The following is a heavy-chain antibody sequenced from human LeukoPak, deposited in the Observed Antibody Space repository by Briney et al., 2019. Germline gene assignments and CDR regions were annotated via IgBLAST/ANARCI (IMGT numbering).Heavy chain of an antibody. J-gene: IGHJ4*02. CDR3: ARGYFRSYGYWGILGYYFDY. D-gene: IGHD5-18*01. V-gene: IGHV4-34*01. Sequence: SETLSLTCAVYGGSFSGYYWSWIRQPPGKGLEWIGEINRSGSTNYNPSLKSRVTISVDTSKNQFSLKLSSVTAADTAVYYCARGYFRSYGYWGILGYYFDYWGQGTLVTVSS. CDR1: GGSFSGYY. CDR2: INRSGST.